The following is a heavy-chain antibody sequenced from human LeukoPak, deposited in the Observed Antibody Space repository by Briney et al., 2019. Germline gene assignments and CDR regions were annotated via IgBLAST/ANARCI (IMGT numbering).Heavy chain of an antibody. Sequence: SETLSLTCTVSGYSISSGYYWSWIRQPAGKGLEWIGRIYTSGSTNHNPSLKSRVAMSVDTSKNQFSLKLSSVTAADTAVYYCARRPAKSHWYFDLWGRGTLVTVSS. CDR1: GYSISSGYY. V-gene: IGHV4-61*02. CDR2: IYTSGST. J-gene: IGHJ2*01. CDR3: ARRPAKSHWYFDL.